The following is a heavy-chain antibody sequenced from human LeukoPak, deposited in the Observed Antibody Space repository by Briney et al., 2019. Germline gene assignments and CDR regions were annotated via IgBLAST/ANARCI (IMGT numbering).Heavy chain of an antibody. Sequence: SETLSLTCTVSGGSISSYYWSWIRQPPGKGLEWIGYIYYSGSTNYNPSLKSRVTISVDTSKNQFSLKLSSVTAADTAVYYCARGGWDFDCWGQGTLVTVSS. J-gene: IGHJ4*02. D-gene: IGHD1-26*01. V-gene: IGHV4-59*01. CDR2: IYYSGST. CDR1: GGSISSYY. CDR3: ARGGWDFDC.